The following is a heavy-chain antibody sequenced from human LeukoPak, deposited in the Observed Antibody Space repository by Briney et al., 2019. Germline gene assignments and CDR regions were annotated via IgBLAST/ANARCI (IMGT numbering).Heavy chain of an antibody. Sequence: SETLSLACSVSGGSISSRSYYWGWVRQPPGKGLEWIGSTYYTGSTYYTPSLRSRISISGDTSKNQVSLKVNFVTAADTAVYYCARLGAAPGPPQYFYYGMDVWGQGTTVTVS. CDR2: TYYTGST. D-gene: IGHD3-16*01. CDR3: ARLGAAPGPPQYFYYGMDV. J-gene: IGHJ6*02. CDR1: GGSISSRSYY. V-gene: IGHV4-39*01.